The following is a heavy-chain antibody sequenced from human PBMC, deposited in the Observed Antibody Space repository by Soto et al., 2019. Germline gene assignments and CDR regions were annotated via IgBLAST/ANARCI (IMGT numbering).Heavy chain of an antibody. J-gene: IGHJ6*04. Sequence: EVQLVESGGGLVQPGGSLKLSCAASGFTFSGSAMHWVRQASGKGLEWVGRIRSKANSYATVYAAPVKGRFTISRDDSKNTAHLQLNSLKTEDSAVYYCTGSWLRCMDVWGKGTTVTVSS. V-gene: IGHV3-73*01. D-gene: IGHD5-18*01. CDR1: GFTFSGSA. CDR3: TGSWLRCMDV. CDR2: IRSKANSYAT.